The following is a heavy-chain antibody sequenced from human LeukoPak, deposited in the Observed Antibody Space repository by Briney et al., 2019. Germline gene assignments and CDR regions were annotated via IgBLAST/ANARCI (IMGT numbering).Heavy chain of an antibody. CDR1: GYTFTSYA. Sequence: GASVKVSCKASGYTFTSYAMNWVRQAPGQGLEWMGWINTNTGNPTYAQGFTGRFVFTLDTSVSTAYLQISSLKAEDTAVYYCARDSNEYYDILTGYYSISAVYWGQGTLVTVSS. CDR3: ARDSNEYYDILTGYYSISAVY. CDR2: INTNTGNP. J-gene: IGHJ4*02. V-gene: IGHV7-4-1*02. D-gene: IGHD3-9*01.